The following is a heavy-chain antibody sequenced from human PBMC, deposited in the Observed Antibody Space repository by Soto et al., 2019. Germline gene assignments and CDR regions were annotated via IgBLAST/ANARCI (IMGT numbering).Heavy chain of an antibody. CDR1: GFTFSSYG. Sequence: GGSLRLSCAAPGFTFSSYGMHWVRQAPGKGLEWVAVISYDGSNKYYADSVKGRFTISRDNSKNTLYLQMNSLRAEDTAVYYCAKSIDFWSGTQVDYWGQGTLVTVS. CDR3: AKSIDFWSGTQVDY. J-gene: IGHJ4*02. V-gene: IGHV3-30*18. CDR2: ISYDGSNK. D-gene: IGHD3-3*01.